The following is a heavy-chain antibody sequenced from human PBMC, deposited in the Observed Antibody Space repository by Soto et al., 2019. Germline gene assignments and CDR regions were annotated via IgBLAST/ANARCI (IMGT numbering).Heavy chain of an antibody. J-gene: IGHJ3*02. Sequence: PGGSLRLSCAASGFTFSDYYMSWIRQAPGKGLEWVSYISISGSTIYYADSVKGRFTISRDNAKNSLYLQMNSLRAEDTAVYYCARDCGGGPYCDHAFDIWGQGTMVTVSS. CDR1: GFTFSDYY. D-gene: IGHD2-21*01. CDR2: ISISGSTI. CDR3: ARDCGGGPYCDHAFDI. V-gene: IGHV3-11*01.